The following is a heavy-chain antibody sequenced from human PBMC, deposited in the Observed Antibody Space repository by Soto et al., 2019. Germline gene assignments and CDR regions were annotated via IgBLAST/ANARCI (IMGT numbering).Heavy chain of an antibody. CDR2: INPSGGST. D-gene: IGHD3-3*01. J-gene: IGHJ4*02. CDR1: GYTFTSYY. CDR3: ARESSKYYDFWSGPPGGY. Sequence: ASVKVSCKASGYTFTSYYMHWVRQAPGQGLEWMGIINPSGGSTSYAQKFQGRVTMTRDTSTSTVYMELSSLRSEDTAVYYCARESSKYYDFWSGPPGGYWGQGTLVTVSS. V-gene: IGHV1-46*01.